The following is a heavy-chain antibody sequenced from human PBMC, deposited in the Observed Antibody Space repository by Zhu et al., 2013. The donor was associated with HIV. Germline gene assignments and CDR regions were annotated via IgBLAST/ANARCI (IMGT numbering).Heavy chain of an antibody. J-gene: IGHJ4*02. CDR2: IYYSGST. Sequence: QVQLQESGPGLVKPSETLSLTCTVSGGSISSYYWSWIRQPPGKGLEWIGYIYYSGSTNYNPSLKSRVTISVDTSKNQFSLKLSSVTAADTAVYYCARVYYDILTGYPXYYFDYWGQGTLVTVSS. CDR3: ARVYYDILTGYPXYYFDY. V-gene: IGHV4-59*12. D-gene: IGHD3-9*01. CDR1: GGSISSYY.